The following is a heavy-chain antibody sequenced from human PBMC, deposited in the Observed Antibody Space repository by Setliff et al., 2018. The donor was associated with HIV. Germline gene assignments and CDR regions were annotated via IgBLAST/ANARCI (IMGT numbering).Heavy chain of an antibody. V-gene: IGHV4-38-2*01. CDR1: GYSISSGCY. CDR2: MYHTGIT. CDR3: ARSPLYSGYERYYFDY. J-gene: IGHJ4*02. Sequence: PSETLSLTCAVSGYSISSGCYWGWIRQPPGKGLEWIGSMYHTGITYYSPSLNSRFTISVDTSKTQFSLKLSSVTAADTAVYYCARSPLYSGYERYYFDYWGQGTLVTVSS. D-gene: IGHD5-12*01.